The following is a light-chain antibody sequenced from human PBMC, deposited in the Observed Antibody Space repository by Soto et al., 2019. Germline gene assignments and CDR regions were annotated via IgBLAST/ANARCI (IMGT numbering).Light chain of an antibody. CDR2: EVS. CDR3: SSYAGSNNFDV. J-gene: IGLJ1*01. V-gene: IGLV2-8*01. Sequence: QSVLTQPPSASGSPGQSVTISFTGTSSDVGGYNYVSWYQQHPGKAPKLVIYEVSKRPSGVPDRFSGSKSGNTASLTVSGLQAEDEADYYCSSYAGSNNFDVFGTGTKVTVL. CDR1: SSDVGGYNY.